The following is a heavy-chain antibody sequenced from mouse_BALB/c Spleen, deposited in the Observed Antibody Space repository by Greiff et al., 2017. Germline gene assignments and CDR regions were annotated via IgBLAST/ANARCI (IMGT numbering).Heavy chain of an antibody. CDR3: ARWYSYYAMDY. D-gene: IGHD1-1*02. Sequence: EVKLEESGGGLVQPGGSRKLSCAASGFTFSSFGMHWVRQAPEKGLEWVAYISSGSSTIYYADTVKGRFTISRDNPKNTLFLQMTSLRSEDTAMYYCARWYSYYAMDYWGQGTSVTVSS. J-gene: IGHJ4*01. V-gene: IGHV5-17*02. CDR2: ISSGSSTI. CDR1: GFTFSSFG.